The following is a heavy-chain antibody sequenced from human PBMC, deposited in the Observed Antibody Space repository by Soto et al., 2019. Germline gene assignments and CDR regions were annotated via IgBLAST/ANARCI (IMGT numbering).Heavy chain of an antibody. Sequence: GGSLRLSCAASGFTFSSYAMSWVRQAPGKGLEWVSAISGSGGSTYYADSVKGRFTISRDNSKNTLYLQMNSLRAEDTAVYYCAKRGSSGWGLRYYYGMDVWGQGTTVTVSS. V-gene: IGHV3-23*01. CDR3: AKRGSSGWGLRYYYGMDV. CDR1: GFTFSSYA. J-gene: IGHJ6*02. CDR2: ISGSGGST. D-gene: IGHD6-19*01.